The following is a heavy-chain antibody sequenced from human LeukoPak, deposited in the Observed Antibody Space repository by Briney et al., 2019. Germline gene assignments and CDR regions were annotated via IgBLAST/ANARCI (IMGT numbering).Heavy chain of an antibody. Sequence: GGSLRLSCAASGFSFNTYAMSWVRQAPGKGLEWVSAISNTGGSTYYADSVKGRFTISRDKSKNTLSLQMNSLRAEDTAVYYCAQQVGYCSSGSCYFAYWGQGTLVTVSS. CDR2: ISNTGGST. CDR1: GFSFNTYA. J-gene: IGHJ4*02. V-gene: IGHV3-23*01. CDR3: AQQVGYCSSGSCYFAY. D-gene: IGHD2-15*01.